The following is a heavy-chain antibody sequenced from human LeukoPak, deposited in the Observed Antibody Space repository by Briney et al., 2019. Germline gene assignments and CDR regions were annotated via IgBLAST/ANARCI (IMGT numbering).Heavy chain of an antibody. J-gene: IGHJ4*02. CDR1: DGSITNND. V-gene: IGHV4-59*01. Sequence: SETLSLTCTVSDGSITNNDWSWVRQTPGKGLEFIGYVHYSGTTNYNPSLRSRVTISIDTSRKHFFLKLKSVTAADTAVYYCARLVSTSGPIPHWGQGTLVTVSS. D-gene: IGHD2-15*01. CDR2: VHYSGTT. CDR3: ARLVSTSGPIPH.